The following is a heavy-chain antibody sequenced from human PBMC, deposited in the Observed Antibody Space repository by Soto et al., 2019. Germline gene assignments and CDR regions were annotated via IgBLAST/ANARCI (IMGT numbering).Heavy chain of an antibody. CDR1: GYTLTSYA. V-gene: IGHV1-3*01. Sequence: QVQLVQSGAEVKKPGASVKVSCKASGYTLTSYAMHWVRQAPGQRLEWMGWINAGNGNTKYSQKFQGRVTITRDTYASTAYVELNILRSEDTAVYYCARQSLLPLVSWFGPWGQGTLVTGSS. J-gene: IGHJ5*02. CDR3: ARQSLLPLVSWFGP. D-gene: IGHD1-26*01. CDR2: INAGNGNT.